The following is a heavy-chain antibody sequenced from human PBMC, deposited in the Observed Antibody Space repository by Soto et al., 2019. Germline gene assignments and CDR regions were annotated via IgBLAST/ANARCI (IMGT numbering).Heavy chain of an antibody. CDR1: GGSISSSSYY. V-gene: IGHV4-39*01. CDR3: ARLQFVVVPAATPYYFDY. D-gene: IGHD2-2*02. Sequence: SETLSLTCTVSGGSISSSSYYWGWIRQPPGKGLEWIGSIYYSGSTYYNPSFKSRVTISVDTSKNQFSLKLSSVTAADTAVYYCARLQFVVVPAATPYYFDYWGQGTLVTVS. CDR2: IYYSGST. J-gene: IGHJ4*02.